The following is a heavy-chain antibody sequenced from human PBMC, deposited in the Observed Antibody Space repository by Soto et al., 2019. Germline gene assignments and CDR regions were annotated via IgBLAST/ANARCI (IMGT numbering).Heavy chain of an antibody. CDR3: ARYHYDFWSGYYTYYFDY. CDR1: GGTFSSYA. J-gene: IGHJ4*02. Sequence: SVKVSCKASGGTFSSYAISWVRQAPGPGLEWMGGIIPIFGTANYAQKFQGRVTITADESTSTAYMELSSLRPEDTAVYYCARYHYDFWSGYYTYYFDYWGQGTLVTVSS. CDR2: IIPIFGTA. D-gene: IGHD3-3*01. V-gene: IGHV1-69*13.